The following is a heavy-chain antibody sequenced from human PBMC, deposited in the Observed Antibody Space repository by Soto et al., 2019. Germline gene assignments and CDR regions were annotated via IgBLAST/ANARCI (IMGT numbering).Heavy chain of an antibody. V-gene: IGHV1-69*13. CDR3: ARGVHYDSSGYYYFY. CDR1: GGTFSNYA. Sequence: SVKVSCKASGGTFSNYAIDWVRQAPGQGLEWMGGIIPIFGAANYAQKFQGRITVTADESTSTAYMELRSLRSEDTAVYYCARGVHYDSSGYYYFYWGQGTLVTVSS. CDR2: IIPIFGAA. D-gene: IGHD3-22*01. J-gene: IGHJ4*02.